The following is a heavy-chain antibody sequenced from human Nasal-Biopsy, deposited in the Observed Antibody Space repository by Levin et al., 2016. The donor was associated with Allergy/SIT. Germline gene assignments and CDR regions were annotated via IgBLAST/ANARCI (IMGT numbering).Heavy chain of an antibody. D-gene: IGHD4-11*01. CDR1: GGSINNYY. CDR2: IFYSGGT. CDR3: ARTRPSTVNTSGMDV. J-gene: IGHJ6*02. Sequence: SETLSLTCTVSGGSINNYYWGWIRQPPGKRLEWIGYIFYSGGTSYNPSLKSRVTISVDTSENQFSLNLRSVTAADTAVYYCARTRPSTVNTSGMDVWGQGTTVIVSS. V-gene: IGHV4-59*01.